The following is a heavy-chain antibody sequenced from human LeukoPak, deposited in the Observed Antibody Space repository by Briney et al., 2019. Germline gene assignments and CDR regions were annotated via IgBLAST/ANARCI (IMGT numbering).Heavy chain of an antibody. Sequence: PSETLSLTCAVYGGSFSGYYWSWIRQLPGRGLEWIGEINHSGSTNYNPSLKSRVTISVDTSKNQFSLKLSSVTAADTAVYYCARQQWLRRNAFDIWGQGTMVTVSS. CDR3: ARQQWLRRNAFDI. CDR1: GGSFSGYY. D-gene: IGHD6-19*01. V-gene: IGHV4-34*01. J-gene: IGHJ3*02. CDR2: INHSGST.